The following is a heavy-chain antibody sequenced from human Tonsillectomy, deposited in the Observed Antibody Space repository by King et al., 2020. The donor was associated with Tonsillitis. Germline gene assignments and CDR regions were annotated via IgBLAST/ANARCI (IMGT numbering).Heavy chain of an antibody. D-gene: IGHD3-10*02. Sequence: VQLVESGGGLVQSGGSLRVSCVGSGFSFNNHWMHWVRQAPGKGLVWVSRIRGDGGETIYADSVNGRFTISRDNAKNTLYLEMHSLRVEDTGVYYCAKDEILGSGSCASWGQGTLVTVSS. CDR1: GFSFNNHW. V-gene: IGHV3-74*01. J-gene: IGHJ4*02. CDR3: AKDEILGSGSCAS. CDR2: IRGDGGET.